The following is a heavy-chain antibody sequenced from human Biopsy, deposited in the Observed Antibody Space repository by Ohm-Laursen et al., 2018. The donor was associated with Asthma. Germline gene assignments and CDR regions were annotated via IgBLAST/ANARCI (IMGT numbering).Heavy chain of an antibody. V-gene: IGHV3-30*03. CDR3: ARERAGVLGSYNGMDV. J-gene: IGHJ6*02. Sequence: SSLRLSCAASGFTFSNYGMHWVRQVAGKGLDWVAVVTYDGISQYYAESVKGRFTISRDNSRNTLNLQMNSVRPDDTAVYFCARERAGVLGSYNGMDVWGQGTKVTVSS. CDR2: VTYDGISQ. D-gene: IGHD2-8*01. CDR1: GFTFSNYG.